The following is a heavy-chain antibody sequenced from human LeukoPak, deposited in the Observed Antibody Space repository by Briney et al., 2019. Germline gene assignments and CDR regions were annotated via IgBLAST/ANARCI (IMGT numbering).Heavy chain of an antibody. J-gene: IGHJ4*02. CDR3: AKSAGVATIYFDS. V-gene: IGHV3-23*01. CDR2: IGSDGDR. Sequence: GGSLRLSCTASGCAFGSYAMAWVRQAPGKGLEGVAAIGSDGDRVHEDSVKGRFTISRDNSKSTLYLQMDNLRAEDTAVYFCAKSAGVATIYFDSWGQGALVTVSS. D-gene: IGHD5-12*01. CDR1: GCAFGSYA.